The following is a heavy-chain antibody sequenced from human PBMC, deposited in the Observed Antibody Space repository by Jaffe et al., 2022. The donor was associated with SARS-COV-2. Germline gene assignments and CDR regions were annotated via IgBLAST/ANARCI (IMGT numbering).Heavy chain of an antibody. Sequence: QLQLQESGPGLVKPSETLSLTCTVSGGSISSSSYYWGWIRQPPGKGLEWIGSIYYSGSTYYNPSLKSRVTISVDTSKNQFSLKLSSVTAADTAVYYCARHKGPGAGRIYGSGSYYNFGDYGMDVWGQGTTVTVSS. V-gene: IGHV4-39*01. CDR3: ARHKGPGAGRIYGSGSYYNFGDYGMDV. D-gene: IGHD3-10*01. CDR2: IYYSGST. J-gene: IGHJ6*02. CDR1: GGSISSSSYY.